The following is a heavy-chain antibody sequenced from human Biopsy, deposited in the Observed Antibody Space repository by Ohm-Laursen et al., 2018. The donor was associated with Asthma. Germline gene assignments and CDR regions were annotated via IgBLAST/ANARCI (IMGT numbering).Heavy chain of an antibody. CDR1: GGSVSSGSHY. CDR2: ISYSGST. Sequence: SDTLSLTCLVSGGSVSSGSHYWSWIRQPPGKGLEWIGYISYSGSTNYNPSLKSRVSISIDTSKNQFSLKLSSVTAADTAVYYCARAQDYYDSRGYYRSFDYWGQGTLVTVSS. D-gene: IGHD3-22*01. J-gene: IGHJ4*02. CDR3: ARAQDYYDSRGYYRSFDY. V-gene: IGHV4-61*01.